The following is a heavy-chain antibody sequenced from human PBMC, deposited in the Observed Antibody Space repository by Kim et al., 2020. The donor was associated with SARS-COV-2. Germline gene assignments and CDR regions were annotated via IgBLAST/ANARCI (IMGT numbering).Heavy chain of an antibody. V-gene: IGHV4-59*13. CDR1: GGSISSYY. Sequence: SETLSLTCTVSGGSISSYYWSWIRQPPGKGLEWIGYIYYSGSTNYNPSLKSRVTISVDTSKNQFSLKLSSVTAADTAVYYCARLDYDSSCYYLPFETNWFDPWGQGTLVTVSS. D-gene: IGHD3-22*01. CDR2: IYYSGST. CDR3: ARLDYDSSCYYLPFETNWFDP. J-gene: IGHJ5*02.